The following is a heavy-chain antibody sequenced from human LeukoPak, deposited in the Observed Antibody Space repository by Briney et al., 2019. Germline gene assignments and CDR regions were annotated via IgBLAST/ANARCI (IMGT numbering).Heavy chain of an antibody. J-gene: IGHJ3*02. Sequence: GASVKVSCKVSGYTLTELSMHWVRQAPGKGLEWMGGFDPEDGETIYAQKFQGRVTMTEDTSTDTAYMELSSLRSEDTAVYYCATRYDFWGGYLDAFDIWGQGTMVTVSS. CDR3: ATRYDFWGGYLDAFDI. CDR2: FDPEDGET. V-gene: IGHV1-24*01. D-gene: IGHD3-3*01. CDR1: GYTLTELS.